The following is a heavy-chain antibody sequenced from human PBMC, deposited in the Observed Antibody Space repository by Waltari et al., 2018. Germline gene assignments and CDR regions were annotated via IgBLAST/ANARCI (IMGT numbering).Heavy chain of an antibody. CDR2: IIPILGIA. CDR1: GGTFSSYA. Sequence: QVQLVQSGAEVKKPGSSVKVSCKASGGTFSSYAISWVRQAPGQGLEWMGGIIPILGIANYAQKFQGRVTITADESTSTAYMELSSLRSEDTAVYDCASGRYSGYDYYYYMDVWGKGTTVTVSS. V-gene: IGHV1-69*04. J-gene: IGHJ6*03. D-gene: IGHD5-12*01. CDR3: ASGRYSGYDYYYYMDV.